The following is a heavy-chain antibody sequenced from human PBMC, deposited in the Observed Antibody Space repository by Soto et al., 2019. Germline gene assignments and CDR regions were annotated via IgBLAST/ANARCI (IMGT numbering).Heavy chain of an antibody. CDR3: ARAGAATLSDY. V-gene: IGHV4-59*01. CDR1: GGSISNYY. J-gene: IGHJ4*02. Sequence: PPETLSLTCTVSGGSISNYYCSWIRQPPGKGLEWIGYIYYSGSTNYNPSLKSRVTISVDTSKNQFSLKLSSVTAADTAVYYCARAGAATLSDYWGQGTLVTVSS. D-gene: IGHD2-15*01. CDR2: IYYSGST.